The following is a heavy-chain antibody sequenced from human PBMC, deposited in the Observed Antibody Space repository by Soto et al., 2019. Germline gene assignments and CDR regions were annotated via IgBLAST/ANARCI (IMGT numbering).Heavy chain of an antibody. Sequence: GASVKVSCKASGYTFTSYDINWVRQATGQGLEWMGWMNPNSGNTGYAQKFQGRVTMTRNTSISTAYMELSSLRSEDTAVYYCARRKYDFWADYYYMDVWGKGTTVTVSS. CDR3: ARRKYDFWADYYYMDV. V-gene: IGHV1-8*01. J-gene: IGHJ6*03. CDR1: GYTFTSYD. CDR2: MNPNSGNT. D-gene: IGHD3-3*01.